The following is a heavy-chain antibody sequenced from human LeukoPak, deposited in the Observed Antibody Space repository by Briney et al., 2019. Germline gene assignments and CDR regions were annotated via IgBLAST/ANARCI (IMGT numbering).Heavy chain of an antibody. J-gene: IGHJ4*02. CDR2: INWNGGST. Sequence: GGSLRLSRAASGFIFSDYGMSWVRQAPGKGLEWVSGINWNGGSTGYADSVKGRFTISRDNAKNSLYLQMNSLRAEDTALYYCARGTGDYGDQFDYWGQGTLVTVSS. CDR1: GFIFSDYG. D-gene: IGHD4-17*01. V-gene: IGHV3-20*04. CDR3: ARGTGDYGDQFDY.